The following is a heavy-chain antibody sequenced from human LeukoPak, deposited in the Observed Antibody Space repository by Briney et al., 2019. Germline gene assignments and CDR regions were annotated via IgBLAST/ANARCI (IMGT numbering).Heavy chain of an antibody. D-gene: IGHD4-17*01. CDR2: IYYSGST. Sequence: SETLSLTCTVSGGSISSYYWSWIRQPPGKGLEWIGYIYYSGSTNYNPSLKSRVTISVDTSKNQFSLKLSSVTAADTAVYYCAREDGDYYFDYWGQGTLVTVSS. CDR3: AREDGDYYFDY. CDR1: GGSISSYY. V-gene: IGHV4-59*01. J-gene: IGHJ4*02.